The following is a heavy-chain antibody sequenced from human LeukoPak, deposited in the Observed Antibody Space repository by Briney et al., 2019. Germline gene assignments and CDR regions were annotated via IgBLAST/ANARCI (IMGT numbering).Heavy chain of an antibody. D-gene: IGHD6-19*01. CDR3: ARDLIAVAGIGHFSGDY. Sequence: GASVKVSCKASGGTFSSYAISWVRQAPGQGLEWMGGIIPIFGTANYAQKFQGRVTITADKSTSTAYMELSSLRSEDTAVYYCARDLIAVAGIGHFSGDYWGQGTLVTVSS. J-gene: IGHJ4*02. CDR2: IIPIFGTA. CDR1: GGTFSSYA. V-gene: IGHV1-69*06.